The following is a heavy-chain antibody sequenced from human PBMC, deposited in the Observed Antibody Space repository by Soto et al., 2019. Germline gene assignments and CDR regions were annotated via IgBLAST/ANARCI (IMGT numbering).Heavy chain of an antibody. CDR2: IYYSGST. CDR1: GGSISSGGYY. J-gene: IGHJ6*02. D-gene: IGHD2-2*01. V-gene: IGHV4-31*03. Sequence: PSETLSLTCTVSGGSISSGGYYWSWIRQHPGKGLEWIGYIYYSGSTYYNPSLKSRVTISVDTSKNQFSLKLSSVTAADTAVYYCARDRGIVVVPAAMGYYGMDVWGQGTTVTAP. CDR3: ARDRGIVVVPAAMGYYGMDV.